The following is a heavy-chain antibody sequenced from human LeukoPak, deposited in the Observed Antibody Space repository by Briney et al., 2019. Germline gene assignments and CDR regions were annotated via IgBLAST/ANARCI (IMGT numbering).Heavy chain of an antibody. CDR1: GCTFSSYW. V-gene: IGHV3-7*01. D-gene: IGHD5-12*01. CDR2: IKQDGSEK. Sequence: GGSLRLSCAASGCTFSSYWMSWVRQAPGKGLEWVANIKQDGSEKYYVDSVKGRFTISRDNSKNTLYLQMNSLRPEDAAVYFCASSRGYSDYDSDYWGQGTLVTVSS. J-gene: IGHJ4*02. CDR3: ASSRGYSDYDSDY.